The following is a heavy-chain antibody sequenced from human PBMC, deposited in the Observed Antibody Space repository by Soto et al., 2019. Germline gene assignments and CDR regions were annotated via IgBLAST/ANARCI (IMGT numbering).Heavy chain of an antibody. CDR3: ARDDLGYCSGGSCPTI. CDR1: GGSISGYY. V-gene: IGHV4-59*01. Sequence: QVQLQESGPGLVKPSETLSLTCTVSGGSISGYYWSWIRQPPGKGLEWIGYIYYSGSTNYNPSLKGRVTISVDTSKNHFSLKLSSVTAADTAVYYCARDDLGYCSGGSCPTIWGQGTMVTVSS. CDR2: IYYSGST. J-gene: IGHJ3*02. D-gene: IGHD2-15*01.